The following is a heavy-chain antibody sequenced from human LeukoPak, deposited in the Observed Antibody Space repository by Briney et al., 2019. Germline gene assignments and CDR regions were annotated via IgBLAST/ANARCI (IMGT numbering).Heavy chain of an antibody. V-gene: IGHV3-7*03. Sequence: GGSLRLSCAASGFTLGRYGMSWVRQAPGQGLEWVANIKGDGSEKNYVDSVKGRFTISRDNGRNSLSLQMNSLRAEDTAVYYCARASGWLILDYWGQGTLVTVSS. D-gene: IGHD6-19*01. CDR1: GFTLGRYG. CDR3: ARASGWLILDY. J-gene: IGHJ4*02. CDR2: IKGDGSEK.